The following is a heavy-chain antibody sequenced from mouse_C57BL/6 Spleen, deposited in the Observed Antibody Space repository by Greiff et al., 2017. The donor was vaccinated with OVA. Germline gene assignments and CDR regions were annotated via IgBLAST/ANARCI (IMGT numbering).Heavy chain of an antibody. CDR3: ARITTVVAYYAMDY. CDR2: INPNYGTT. J-gene: IGHJ4*01. V-gene: IGHV1-39*01. Sequence: VQLKESGPELVKPGASVKISCKASGYSFTDYNMNWVKQSNGQSLEWIGVINPNYGTTSYNQKFKGKATLTVDQSSSTAYMQLNSLTSEDSAVYYCARITTVVAYYAMDYWGQGTSVTVSS. D-gene: IGHD1-1*01. CDR1: GYSFTDYN.